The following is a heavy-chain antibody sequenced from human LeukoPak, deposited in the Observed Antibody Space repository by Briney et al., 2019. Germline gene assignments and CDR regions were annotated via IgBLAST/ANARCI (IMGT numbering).Heavy chain of an antibody. V-gene: IGHV4-34*01. CDR2: INHSGST. D-gene: IGHD3-10*01. CDR3: ARGVEWFGELSDAYYYYYMDV. CDR1: GGSFSGYY. Sequence: PSETLSLTCAVYGGSFSGYYWSWIRQPPGKGLEWIGEINHSGSTNYNPSLKSRVTISVDTSKNQFSLKLSAVTAADTAVYYCARGVEWFGELSDAYYYYYMDVWGKGTTVTVSS. J-gene: IGHJ6*03.